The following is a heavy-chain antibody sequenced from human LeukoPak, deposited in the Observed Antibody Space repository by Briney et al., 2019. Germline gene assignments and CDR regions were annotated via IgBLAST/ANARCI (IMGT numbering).Heavy chain of an antibody. CDR1: GFTFSSYG. CDR3: ASGKRWLQLSYFDY. CDR2: ISYDGSNK. V-gene: IGHV3-30*03. J-gene: IGHJ4*02. D-gene: IGHD5-24*01. Sequence: GGSLRLSCAASGFTFSSYGMHWVRQAPGKGLEWVAVISYDGSNKYYADSVKGRFTISRDNSKNTLYLQMNSLRAEDTAVYYCASGKRWLQLSYFDYWGQGTLVTVSS.